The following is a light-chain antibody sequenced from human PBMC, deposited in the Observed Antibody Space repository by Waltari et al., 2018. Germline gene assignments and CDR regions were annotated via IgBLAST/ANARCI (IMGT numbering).Light chain of an antibody. V-gene: IGLV2-23*02. Sequence: QSALTQPASVSGSPGQSITISCTGTSSDVGNYTRVSWYPQHPGKAPKLMIYAVRKRPSGVSDRFSGSESGDMASLTISGRQPEDEAKYFCSSYAGSSKGVFGGGTKVTVL. CDR3: SSYAGSSKGV. CDR2: AVR. J-gene: IGLJ2*01. CDR1: SSDVGNYTR.